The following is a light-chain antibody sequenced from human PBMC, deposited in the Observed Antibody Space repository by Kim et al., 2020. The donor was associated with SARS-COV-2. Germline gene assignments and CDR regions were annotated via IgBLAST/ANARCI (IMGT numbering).Light chain of an antibody. CDR1: QSINMV. J-gene: IGKJ4*01. CDR2: AAS. CDR3: QMNVTGPPALT. V-gene: IGKV3-11*01. Sequence: PGHRATLSCRASQSINMVVAWYQQKPGRAPRLLIYAASKGVSGVPARFSGSWSGIDFALTINGLEPEDFAVYYCQMNVTGPPALTFGGGTKVDIK.